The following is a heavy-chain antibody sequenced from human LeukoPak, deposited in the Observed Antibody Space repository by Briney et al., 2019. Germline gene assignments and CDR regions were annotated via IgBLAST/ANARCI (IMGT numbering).Heavy chain of an antibody. D-gene: IGHD3-22*01. CDR3: TRVDYYDSSGYYGPVDY. CDR1: GFTSGDYA. Sequence: GGSLRLSCTASGFTSGDYAMSWGRQAPGKGLEWVGFIRSKAYGGTTEYAASVKGRFTISRDDSKSIAYLQMNSLKTEDTAVYYCTRVDYYDSSGYYGPVDYWGQGTLVTVSS. J-gene: IGHJ4*02. V-gene: IGHV3-49*04. CDR2: IRSKAYGGTT.